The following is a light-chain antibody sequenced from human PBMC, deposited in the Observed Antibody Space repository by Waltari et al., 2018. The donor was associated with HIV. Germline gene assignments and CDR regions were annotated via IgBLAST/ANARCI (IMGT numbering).Light chain of an antibody. CDR2: EGS. J-gene: IGLJ1*01. V-gene: IGLV2-23*01. CDR3: CSYTGSSTRRPYV. CDR1: SSDVGSYNL. Sequence: QSALTQPASVSGSPGQSITISCTGTSSDVGSYNLVSWYQQHPGKAPKVMIYEGSKRPSGVSNRFSGSKSDNTASLTISGLQAEDEADYYCCSYTGSSTRRPYVFGTGTKVTVL.